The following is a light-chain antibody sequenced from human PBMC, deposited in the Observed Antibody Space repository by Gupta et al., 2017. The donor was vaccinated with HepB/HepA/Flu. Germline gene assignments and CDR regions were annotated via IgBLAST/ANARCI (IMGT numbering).Light chain of an antibody. CDR2: GAS. CDR3: HQDDNSPQT. V-gene: IGKV3-20*01. CDR1: QSVSSSY. Sequence: EIVLTQSPGTLSLSPGERVTLSCRASQSVSSSYLAWYQQKPGQAPRLLIYGASSRATGIPDRFSGSGSGTDFSLTISRLEPEDFAVYYCHQDDNSPQTFGQGTTVEIK. J-gene: IGKJ1*01.